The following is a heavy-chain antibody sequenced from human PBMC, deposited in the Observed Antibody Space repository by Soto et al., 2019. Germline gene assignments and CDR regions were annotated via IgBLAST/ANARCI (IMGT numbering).Heavy chain of an antibody. D-gene: IGHD2-2*01. CDR2: IIPIFGPA. CDR1: GHTFSSHS. Sequence: SVNVPCKYSGHTFSSHSINWVRQAPGQGLEWMGGIIPIFGPANFAKKFQGRVTITADESTTKAYMELNSLRSEDTAVYYCATGCFTSTGGRIGDHCNAMDVGGQGTTVTVSS. J-gene: IGHJ6*02. V-gene: IGHV1-69*13. CDR3: ATGCFTSTGGRIGDHCNAMDV.